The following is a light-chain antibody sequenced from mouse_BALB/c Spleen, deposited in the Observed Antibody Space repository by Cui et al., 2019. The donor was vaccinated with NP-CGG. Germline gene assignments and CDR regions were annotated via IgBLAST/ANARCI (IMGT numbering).Light chain of an antibody. CDR1: TGAVTTNNY. Sequence: QAVVTPESDPTTSPGETVTLTCRSSTGAVTTNNYANWVQEKPDHLFTGLIGGTNNRAPGVPARFSGSLIGDKAALTITGAQTEDEAIYFCALWYSNHWVFGGGTKLTVL. V-gene: IGLV1*01. CDR3: ALWYSNHWV. J-gene: IGLJ1*01. CDR2: GTN.